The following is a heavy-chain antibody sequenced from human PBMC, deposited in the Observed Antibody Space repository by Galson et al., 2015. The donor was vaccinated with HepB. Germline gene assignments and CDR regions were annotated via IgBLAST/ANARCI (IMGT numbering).Heavy chain of an antibody. J-gene: IGHJ5*02. CDR3: ARYCSGGSHKRNNWFDP. D-gene: IGHD2-15*01. CDR2: IYPGDSDT. CDR1: GYSFTSYW. Sequence: SGAEVTKPGESLTISCKGSGYSFTSYWIGWVRQMPGKGLEWMGIIYPGDSDTRYSPSFQGQVTISADKSISTAYLQWSCLKASDTAMYYCARYCSGGSHKRNNWFDPWGQGTLVTVSS. V-gene: IGHV5-51*01.